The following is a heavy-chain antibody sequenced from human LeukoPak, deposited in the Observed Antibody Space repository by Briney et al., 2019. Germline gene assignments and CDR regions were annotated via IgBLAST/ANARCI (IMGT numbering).Heavy chain of an antibody. V-gene: IGHV3-48*03. CDR2: ISRSGDTI. J-gene: IGHJ6*02. CDR3: VKDNYDILTGYYSYYYYGMDV. D-gene: IGHD3-9*01. Sequence: PGGSLRLSCAASGFTFSRYEMNWVRQAPGKGLEWVSYISRSGDTIYFADSVKGRFTISRDNSKNSLYLQMNSLRTEDTALYYCVKDNYDILTGYYSYYYYGMDVWGQGTTVTVSS. CDR1: GFTFSRYE.